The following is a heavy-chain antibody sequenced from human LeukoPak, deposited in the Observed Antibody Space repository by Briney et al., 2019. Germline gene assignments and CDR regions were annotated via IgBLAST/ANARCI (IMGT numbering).Heavy chain of an antibody. D-gene: IGHD2-8*01. J-gene: IGHJ4*02. CDR2: ISLTGLT. CDR1: GGSISNTNW. CDR3: SRENGAFSPFGY. Sequence: SGTLSLTCAVSGGSISNTNWWSWVRQPPGQGLEWIGEISLTGLTHYTPSLESRVTVSLDKSKNQLSLNLTSVTAADTAVYYCSRENGAFSPFGYWGQGTLVTVLS. V-gene: IGHV4-4*02.